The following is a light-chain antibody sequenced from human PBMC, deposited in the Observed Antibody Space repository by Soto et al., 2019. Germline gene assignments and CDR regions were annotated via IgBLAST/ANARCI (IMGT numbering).Light chain of an antibody. CDR2: AAS. V-gene: IGKV1-39*01. CDR3: QQSYS. J-gene: IGKJ2*01. Sequence: DIQMTQSPSSLSASVGDRVTITCRASQSISSYLNWYQQKPGKAPKLLIYAASSLQSGVPSRFSGSGSGTDFTLTISSLHPEDFATYYCQQSYSFGQGTKLEIK. CDR1: QSISSY.